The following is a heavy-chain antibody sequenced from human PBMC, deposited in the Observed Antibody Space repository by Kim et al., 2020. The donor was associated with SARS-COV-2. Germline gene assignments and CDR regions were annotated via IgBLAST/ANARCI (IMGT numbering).Heavy chain of an antibody. Sequence: GGSLRLSCAASGFTFDDYAMHWVRQAPGKGLEWVSGISWNSGSIGYADSVKGRFTISRDNAKNSLYLQMNSLRAEDTALYYCAKGRAYYYDSSGYYSTF. CDR3: AKGRAYYYDSSGYYSTF. CDR2: ISWNSGSI. V-gene: IGHV3-9*01. CDR1: GFTFDDYA. D-gene: IGHD3-22*01. J-gene: IGHJ3*01.